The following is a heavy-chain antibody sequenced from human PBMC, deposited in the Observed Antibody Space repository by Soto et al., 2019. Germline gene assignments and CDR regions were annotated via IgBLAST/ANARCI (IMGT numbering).Heavy chain of an antibody. D-gene: IGHD3-3*01. V-gene: IGHV4-4*02. CDR1: GGSISSSYW. Sequence: QVQLQESGPGLVKPSGTLSLTCAVSGGSISSSYWWNWVRRTQRGGWGWFGKIYHGGTTNYNPSLKNRVTISVDKSKNQFSLKLTSVTAADTAVYYCVSSLNYDFWRDGGRHFYFDYWGRGILATVSS. CDR2: IYHGGTT. J-gene: IGHJ4*02. CDR3: VSSLNYDFWRDGGRHFYFDY.